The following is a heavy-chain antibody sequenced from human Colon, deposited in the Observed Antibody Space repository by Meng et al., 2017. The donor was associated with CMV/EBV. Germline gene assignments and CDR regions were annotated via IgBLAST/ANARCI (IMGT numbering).Heavy chain of an antibody. CDR3: SRVTCDTSRCFHDNWFDP. CDR2: IDWDNDK. V-gene: IGHV2-70*04. Sequence: SGPTLVKPTQTLTLTCNCSVFSLGASGARVSWVRQPPGKALEWLARIDWDNDKFYSASLKTRLTISKDTSKNQVVLTMTNMDPVDTATYYGSRVTCDTSRCFHDNWFDPWGQGILVTVSS. CDR1: VFSLGASGAR. D-gene: IGHD4/OR15-4a*01. J-gene: IGHJ5*02.